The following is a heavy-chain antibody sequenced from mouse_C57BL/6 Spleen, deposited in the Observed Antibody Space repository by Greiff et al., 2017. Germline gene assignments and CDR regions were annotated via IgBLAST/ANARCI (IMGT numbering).Heavy chain of an antibody. CDR1: GYTFTSYW. Sequence: QVQLQQPGAELVMPGASVKLSCKASGYTFTSYWMHWVKQRPGQGFEWIGEIDPSDSYTNYNQKFKGKSTLTVDKSSSTAYMKLSSLSSEDSAVYYCARFYYGSSPHFDDWGQGTTLTVSS. CDR2: IDPSDSYT. D-gene: IGHD1-1*01. V-gene: IGHV1-69*01. J-gene: IGHJ2*01. CDR3: ARFYYGSSPHFDD.